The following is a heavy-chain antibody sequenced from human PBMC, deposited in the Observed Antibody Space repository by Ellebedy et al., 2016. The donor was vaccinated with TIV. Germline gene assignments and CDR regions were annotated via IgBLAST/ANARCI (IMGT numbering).Heavy chain of an antibody. CDR2: IWFDGTKK. CDR1: GFTFDHFG. J-gene: IGHJ4*02. V-gene: IGHV3-33*06. Sequence: GESLKISXAASGFTFDHFGFHWVRQAPGKGLEWVSLIWFDGTKKYYADSVKGRFTVSKDDSKTTLYLQMDSLRAEDTAVYYCAKDLGGVGDYWGQGTLVTVSS. CDR3: AKDLGGVGDY. D-gene: IGHD3-16*01.